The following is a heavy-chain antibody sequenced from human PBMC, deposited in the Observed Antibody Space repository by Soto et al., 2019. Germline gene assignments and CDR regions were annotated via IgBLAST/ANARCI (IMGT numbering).Heavy chain of an antibody. Sequence: SSVKVSCKASGGTFSSYAISWVRQASGQGLEWMGGIIPIFGTANYAQKFQSRVTITADESTSTAYMELSSLRSEDTAVYYCARRHDYGDYDWFDPWRQGTLVTVSS. CDR2: IIPIFGTA. CDR3: ARRHDYGDYDWFDP. J-gene: IGHJ5*02. CDR1: GGTFSSYA. D-gene: IGHD4-17*01. V-gene: IGHV1-69*13.